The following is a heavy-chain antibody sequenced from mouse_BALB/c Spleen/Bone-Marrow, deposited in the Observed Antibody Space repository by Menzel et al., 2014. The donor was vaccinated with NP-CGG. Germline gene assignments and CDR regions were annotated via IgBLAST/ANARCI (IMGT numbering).Heavy chain of an antibody. Sequence: QVQLKDSGAELVKPGASVKLSCKASGYTFTNYWMHRVKQRPGQGLEWIGEINPSNGRTNYNEKFKSKATLTVDKSSSTAYMQLSSLTSEDSAVYYCARGFDYWGQGTTLTVSS. V-gene: IGHV1S81*02. J-gene: IGHJ2*01. CDR1: GYTFTNYW. CDR2: INPSNGRT. CDR3: ARGFDY.